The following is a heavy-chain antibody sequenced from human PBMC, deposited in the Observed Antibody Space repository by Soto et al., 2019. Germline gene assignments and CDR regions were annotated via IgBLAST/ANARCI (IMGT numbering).Heavy chain of an antibody. V-gene: IGHV1-3*01. J-gene: IGHJ4*02. CDR2: INAGNGNT. Sequence: GASIEVFCKASGFTLTSYSMHWVGQAPGQRLEWMGWINAGNGNTKYSQKFQGRVTITRDTSTSTAYMELRSLRSDDTAVYYCARFGTTYGNDYWGQGTLVTVSS. CDR1: GFTLTSYS. D-gene: IGHD1-1*01. CDR3: ARFGTTYGNDY.